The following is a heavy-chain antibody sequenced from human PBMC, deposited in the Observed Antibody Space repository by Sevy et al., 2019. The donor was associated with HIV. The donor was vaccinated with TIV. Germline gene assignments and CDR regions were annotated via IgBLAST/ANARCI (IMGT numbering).Heavy chain of an antibody. J-gene: IGHJ3*02. CDR2: INPNSGGT. CDR1: GYTFIGYY. D-gene: IGHD3-16*01. V-gene: IGHV1-2*06. Sequence: VSVKVSCQASGYTFIGYYIHWVRQAPGQGLEWMGRINPNSGGTNYAQKFQGRVTMTRDTSISTAYMELSRLRSDDTAVYYCACYAIDVFYIWGQGTMVTVSS. CDR3: ACYAIDVFYI.